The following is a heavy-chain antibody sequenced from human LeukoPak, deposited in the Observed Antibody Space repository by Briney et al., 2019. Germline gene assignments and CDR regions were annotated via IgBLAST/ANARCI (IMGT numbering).Heavy chain of an antibody. CDR2: TYYRSKWYN. V-gene: IGHV6-1*01. D-gene: IGHD6-19*01. CDR1: GDSVSSTNAA. CDR3: AREQWRSGWYDY. J-gene: IGHJ4*02. Sequence: SQTLSLTCAISGDSVSSTNAAWTWIRQSPSGGLEWLGRTYYRSKWYNDYAVSLKSRITINPDTSKNQFSLQLKSVTPEDTPVYYCAREQWRSGWYDYWGQGTLVTVSS.